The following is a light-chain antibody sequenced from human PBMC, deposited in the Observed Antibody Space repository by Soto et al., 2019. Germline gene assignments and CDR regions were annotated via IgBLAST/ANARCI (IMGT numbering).Light chain of an antibody. CDR2: KAS. CDR3: QQYNSYSPYT. J-gene: IGKJ2*01. V-gene: IGKV1-5*03. CDR1: QSISSW. Sequence: DIQMTQSPSTLFASVGDRVTITCRASQSISSWLAWYQQKPGKAPKLLIYKASSLESGVPSRFSGGGSGTEFALTISSLQPDDFATYYRQQYNSYSPYTFGQGTKREIK.